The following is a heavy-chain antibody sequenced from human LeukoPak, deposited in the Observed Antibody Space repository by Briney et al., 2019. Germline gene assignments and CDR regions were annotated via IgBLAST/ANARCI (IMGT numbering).Heavy chain of an antibody. V-gene: IGHV4-59*01. CDR3: ARDKGIVATTHYGMDV. D-gene: IGHD5-12*01. CDR1: GGSISSYY. J-gene: IGHJ6*02. Sequence: SETLSLTCTVSGGSISSYYWSWIRQPPGKGLEWIGYIYYSGSTNYNPSLKSRVTISVDTSKNQFSLKLSSVTAADTAVYYCARDKGIVATTHYGMDVWDQGTTVTVSS. CDR2: IYYSGST.